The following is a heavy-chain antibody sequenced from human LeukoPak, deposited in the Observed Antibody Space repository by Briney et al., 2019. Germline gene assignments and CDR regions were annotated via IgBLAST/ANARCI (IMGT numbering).Heavy chain of an antibody. Sequence: ASVKVSCKASGYTFTNYYMHWVRQAPGQGLEWMGIINPRGGSSFYTQRFQDRVTMTRDTSTSTVYMELRSLTSEDTAVYYCARGLLYTASFSRNWFDSWGQGTLVAVSS. D-gene: IGHD1-26*01. CDR3: ARGLLYTASFSRNWFDS. CDR1: GYTFTNYY. J-gene: IGHJ5*01. CDR2: INPRGGSS. V-gene: IGHV1-46*01.